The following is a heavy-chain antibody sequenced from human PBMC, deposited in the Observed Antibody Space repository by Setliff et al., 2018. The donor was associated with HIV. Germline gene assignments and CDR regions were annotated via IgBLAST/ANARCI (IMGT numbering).Heavy chain of an antibody. CDR1: GYTLTTYG. V-gene: IGHV7-4-1*02. CDR2: INTETGNP. CDR3: AKEPLQFRETQVSSGWYYFDY. J-gene: IGHJ4*02. D-gene: IGHD6-19*01. Sequence: RASVKVSCKASGYTLTTYGISWVRQAPGQGPEWMGWINTETGNPMYAKGFRGRLVFSLDTSVNTAYLQINSLKAEDTAMYYCAKEPLQFRETQVSSGWYYFDYWGQGTLVTVSS.